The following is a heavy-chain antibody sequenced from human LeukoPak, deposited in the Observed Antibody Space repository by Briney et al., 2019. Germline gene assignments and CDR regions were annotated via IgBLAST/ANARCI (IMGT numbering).Heavy chain of an antibody. CDR2: IKQDGSEK. V-gene: IGHV3-7*01. CDR1: GFTFSSYS. CDR3: AELGITMIGGV. D-gene: IGHD3-10*02. J-gene: IGHJ6*04. Sequence: GGSLRLSCAASGFTFSSYSMNWVRQAPGKGLEWVANIKQDGSEKYYVDSVKGRFTISRDNAKNSVYLQMNSLRAEDTAVYYCAELGITMIGGVWGKGTTVTISS.